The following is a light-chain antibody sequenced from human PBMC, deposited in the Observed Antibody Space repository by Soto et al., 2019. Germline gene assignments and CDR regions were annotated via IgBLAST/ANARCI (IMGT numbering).Light chain of an antibody. V-gene: IGLV7-46*01. J-gene: IGLJ2*01. CDR1: TGEVTSAHY. CDR3: LLSYTDARAVV. Sequence: QTVVTQEPSLTVSPGGTVTLTCGSSTGEVTSAHYPYWFQQKPGQAPRALIYDTSNKQSWTPARFSGSLLGGKAALTLSGAQPEDEAEYYCLLSYTDARAVVFGGGTKLTVL. CDR2: DTS.